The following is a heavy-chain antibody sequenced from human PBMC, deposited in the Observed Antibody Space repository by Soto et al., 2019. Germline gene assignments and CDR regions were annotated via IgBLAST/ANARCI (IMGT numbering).Heavy chain of an antibody. D-gene: IGHD3-22*01. Sequence: EVQLLESGGGLVQPGGSLRLSCAASGFTFSSYAMTWVRQAPGKGLEWVSALSGSGVSTYYADSVKARFTISRDNSKNSLYLQMNSLRSEDTAIYYCAKGGGSKDYYDTSGYYHYYYYDMDVWGQGTTVTVSS. J-gene: IGHJ6*02. CDR1: GFTFSSYA. V-gene: IGHV3-23*01. CDR2: LSGSGVST. CDR3: AKGGGSKDYYDTSGYYHYYYYDMDV.